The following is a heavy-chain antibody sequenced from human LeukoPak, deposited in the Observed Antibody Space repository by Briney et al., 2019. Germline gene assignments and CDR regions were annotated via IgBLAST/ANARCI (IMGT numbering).Heavy chain of an antibody. D-gene: IGHD4-17*01. CDR3: ARDYGDHRVDY. CDR2: IHYSGKT. Sequence: TASETLSLTCTVSSGSISSGAYYWGWIRQPPGKGLEWIGTIHYSGKTYYNPSLRSRITISIDTSKKQFALKLSSVTAADTAVYYCARDYGDHRVDYWGQGTLVTVSS. J-gene: IGHJ4*02. V-gene: IGHV4-39*06. CDR1: SGSISSGAYY.